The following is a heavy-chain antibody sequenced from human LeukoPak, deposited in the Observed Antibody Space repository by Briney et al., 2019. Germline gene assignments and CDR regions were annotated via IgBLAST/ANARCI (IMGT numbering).Heavy chain of an antibody. J-gene: IGHJ3*02. V-gene: IGHV1-2*06. Sequence: ASVKVSCKASGYTFTGYYMHWVRQAPGQGLEWMGRINPNSGGTNYAQKFQGRVTMTRDTSISTAYMELSGLRSDDTAVYYCASMVGATNYAFDIWGQGTMVTVSS. CDR2: INPNSGGT. CDR3: ASMVGATNYAFDI. CDR1: GYTFTGYY. D-gene: IGHD1-26*01.